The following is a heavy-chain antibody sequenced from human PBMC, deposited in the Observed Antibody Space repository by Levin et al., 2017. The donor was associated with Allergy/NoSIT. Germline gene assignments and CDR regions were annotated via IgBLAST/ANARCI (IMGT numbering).Heavy chain of an antibody. Sequence: GGSLGLSCAVSGFSISEYAMAWVRQAPGKGLEWVSEITGGGFNTYYGDSVKGRFTVSKDDSKDTLYLDLSSLRVEDTAVYYCAKKQGGTSGFSFDVWGQGTMVTVSS. CDR1: GFSISEYA. CDR3: AKKQGGTSGFSFDV. J-gene: IGHJ3*01. D-gene: IGHD1-1*01. V-gene: IGHV3-23*01. CDR2: ITGGGFNT.